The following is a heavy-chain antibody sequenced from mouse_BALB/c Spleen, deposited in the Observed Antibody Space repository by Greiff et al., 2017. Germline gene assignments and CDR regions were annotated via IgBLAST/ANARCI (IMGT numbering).Heavy chain of an antibody. D-gene: IGHD1-1*01. V-gene: IGHV2-3*01. J-gene: IGHJ4*01. Sequence: VKLVESGPGLVAPSQSLSITCTVSGFSLTSYGVSWVRQPPGKGLEWLGVIWGDGSTNYHSALISRLSISKDNSKSQVFLKLNSLQTDDTATYYCAKDGITTVVAPYYYAMDYWGQGTSVTVSS. CDR1: GFSLTSYG. CDR3: AKDGITTVVAPYYYAMDY. CDR2: IWGDGST.